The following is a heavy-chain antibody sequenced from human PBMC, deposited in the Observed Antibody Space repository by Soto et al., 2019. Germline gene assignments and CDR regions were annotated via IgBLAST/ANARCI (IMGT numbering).Heavy chain of an antibody. Sequence: QLQLQESGPGLVKPSETLSLTCTVSGGSISSSSYYWGWIRQPPGKGLEWIGSIYYSGSTYYNPSLKSRVTISVDTSKNQFSLKLSSVTAADTAVYYCARHPIPSELRNYYYYYYMDVWGKGTTVTVSS. D-gene: IGHD1-7*01. CDR2: IYYSGST. CDR1: GGSISSSSYY. J-gene: IGHJ6*03. CDR3: ARHPIPSELRNYYYYYYMDV. V-gene: IGHV4-39*01.